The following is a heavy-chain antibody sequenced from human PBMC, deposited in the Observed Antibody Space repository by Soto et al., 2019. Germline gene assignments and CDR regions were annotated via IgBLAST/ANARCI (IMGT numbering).Heavy chain of an antibody. J-gene: IGHJ5*02. CDR2: ITTTGRNT. D-gene: IGHD6-13*01. Sequence: WSLRLSCAASGFTFISYGMTWVRQAPGKGLEWVSGITTTGRNTYYAESVKGRFTISRDNSKNVVYLQMNSLRAEDTAVYYCARGEAAAGTDWFDAWGQGTLVTVSS. CDR3: ARGEAAAGTDWFDA. V-gene: IGHV3-23*01. CDR1: GFTFISYG.